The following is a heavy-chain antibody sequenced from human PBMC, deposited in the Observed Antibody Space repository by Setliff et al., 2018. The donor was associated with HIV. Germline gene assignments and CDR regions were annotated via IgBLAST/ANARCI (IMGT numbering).Heavy chain of an antibody. D-gene: IGHD6-13*01. J-gene: IGHJ6*03. CDR1: GFTFSNAW. CDR2: IKSKTDGGTT. Sequence: GGSLRLSCAASGFTFSNAWMNWVRQAPGKGLEWVGRIKSKTDGGTTDYASPVKGRFTISREDSKNTLYLQMNSLKTEDTAVYYCARDRGLGSSSPGRYYYVDVWGKGTTVTVSS. CDR3: ARDRGLGSSSPGRYYYVDV. V-gene: IGHV3-15*01.